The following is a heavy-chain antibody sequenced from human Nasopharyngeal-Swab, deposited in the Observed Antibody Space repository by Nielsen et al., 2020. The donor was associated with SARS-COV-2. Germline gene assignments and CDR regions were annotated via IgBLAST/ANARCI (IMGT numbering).Heavy chain of an antibody. J-gene: IGHJ6*02. CDR1: GFTFSSYG. Sequence: GGSLRLSCAASGFTFSSYGMHWVRQAPGKGLEWVAVISYDGSNKYYADSVKGRFTISRDNSKNTLYLQMNSLRAEDTAVYYCARDPQYYYDSSGYLIFYYGMDVWGQGTTVTASS. CDR3: ARDPQYYYDSSGYLIFYYGMDV. V-gene: IGHV3-30*03. CDR2: ISYDGSNK. D-gene: IGHD3-22*01.